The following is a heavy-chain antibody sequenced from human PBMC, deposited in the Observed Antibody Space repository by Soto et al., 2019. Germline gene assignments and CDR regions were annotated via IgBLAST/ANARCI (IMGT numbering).Heavy chain of an antibody. Sequence: GGSLRLSCSASGFTFSSYAMHWVRQAPGKGLEYVSAISSNGGSTYYADSVKGRFTISRDNSKNTLYLQMSSLRAEDTAVYYCVKSHARWPMNDAFDIWGQGTMVTVSS. J-gene: IGHJ3*02. V-gene: IGHV3-64D*06. CDR3: VKSHARWPMNDAFDI. CDR1: GFTFSSYA. CDR2: ISSNGGST.